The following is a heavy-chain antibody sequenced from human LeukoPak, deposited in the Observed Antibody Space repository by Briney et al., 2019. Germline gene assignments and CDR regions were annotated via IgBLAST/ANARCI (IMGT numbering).Heavy chain of an antibody. J-gene: IGHJ2*01. Sequence: GGSLRVSCAASGFTFSNYFMHWVRQAPGKGLVWVSRIGSGGSGTSYADSVKGRFTISRDNAKNTLFLEMNSLRVEDSAVYYCARDPGSASHDWYFDLWGRGTLVTVSS. D-gene: IGHD1-26*01. CDR1: GFTFSNYF. CDR2: IGSGGSGT. CDR3: ARDPGSASHDWYFDL. V-gene: IGHV3-74*01.